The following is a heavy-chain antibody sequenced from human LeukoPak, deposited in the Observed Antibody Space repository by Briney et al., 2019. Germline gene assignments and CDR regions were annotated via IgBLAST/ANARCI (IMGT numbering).Heavy chain of an antibody. CDR1: GYSFTSYW. CDR3: ASDYGGNSGLFDY. J-gene: IGHJ4*02. CDR2: IDPSDSYT. V-gene: IGHV5-10-1*01. Sequence: GESLKISCKGSGYSFTSYWISWVRQMPGKGLEWMGRIDPSDSYTKYSPSFQGHVTISADKSISTAYLQWSSLKASDTAMYYCASDYGGNSGLFDYWGQGTLVTV. D-gene: IGHD4-23*01.